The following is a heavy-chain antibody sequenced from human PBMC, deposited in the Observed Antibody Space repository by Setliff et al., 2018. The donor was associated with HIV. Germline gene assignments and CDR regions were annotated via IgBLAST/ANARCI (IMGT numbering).Heavy chain of an antibody. CDR1: GDSITRYY. V-gene: IGHV4-4*07. CDR2: IYTSGST. D-gene: IGHD2-8*01. J-gene: IGHJ2*01. Sequence: SETLSLTCTISGDSITRYYWSWIRQPAGKGLEWIGRIYTSGSTNYNPSLKSRVTMSVDTSKNQFSLRLTSVTAADTAVYYCARDRNNYDTNGPYWYFDLWGRGTLVTVSS. CDR3: ARDRNNYDTNGPYWYFDL.